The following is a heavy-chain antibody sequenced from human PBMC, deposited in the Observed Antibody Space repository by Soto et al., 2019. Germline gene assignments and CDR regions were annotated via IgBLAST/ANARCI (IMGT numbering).Heavy chain of an antibody. CDR2: ISGSGGST. J-gene: IGHJ5*01. CDR1: GFTFSSYA. CDR3: AKDLTSGLLWFGELGT. V-gene: IGHV3-23*01. D-gene: IGHD3-10*01. Sequence: GGSLRLSCAASGFTFSSYAMSWVRQAPGKGLEWVSAISGSGGSTYYADSVKGRFTISRDNSKNTLYLQMNSLRAEDTAVYYCAKDLTSGLLWFGELGTWGQEPWSPSPQ.